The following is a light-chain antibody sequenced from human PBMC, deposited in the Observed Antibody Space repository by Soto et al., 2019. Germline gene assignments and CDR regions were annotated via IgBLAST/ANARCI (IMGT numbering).Light chain of an antibody. CDR1: SSDIGGYNY. Sequence: SVLTQPASVSGSPGQSITISCTGTSSDIGGYNYVSWYQQNPGKAPKLMIYEVSDRPSGVSNRFSGSKSGNTASLTISGLPAEDEADYYCSSYTSSSTLYVFGTGTKSPS. V-gene: IGLV2-14*01. J-gene: IGLJ1*01. CDR3: SSYTSSSTLYV. CDR2: EVS.